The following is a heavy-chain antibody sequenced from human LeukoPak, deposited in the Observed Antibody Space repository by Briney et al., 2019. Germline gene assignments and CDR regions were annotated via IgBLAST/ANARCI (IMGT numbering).Heavy chain of an antibody. Sequence: GGSLRLSRAASGFTFSSYSMNWVRQAPGKGLEWVSSISSSSSYIYYADSVKGRFTISRDNAKNSLYLQMNSLRAEDTAVYYCARMITFGGVIVYAFDIWGQGTTVTVSS. D-gene: IGHD3-16*02. CDR3: ARMITFGGVIVYAFDI. CDR2: ISSSSSYI. CDR1: GFTFSSYS. V-gene: IGHV3-21*01. J-gene: IGHJ3*02.